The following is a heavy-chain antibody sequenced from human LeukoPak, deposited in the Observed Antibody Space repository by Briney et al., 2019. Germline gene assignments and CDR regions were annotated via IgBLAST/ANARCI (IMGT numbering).Heavy chain of an antibody. Sequence: ASVKVSCKASGYTFTGYYMHWVRQAPGQGLEWMGWISPNSGGTNYAQKFQGWVTMTRDTSISTAYMELSRLRSDDTAVYYCARGPDVLTGYFNDYWGQGTLVTVSS. CDR2: ISPNSGGT. V-gene: IGHV1-2*04. D-gene: IGHD3-9*01. CDR3: ARGPDVLTGYFNDY. J-gene: IGHJ4*02. CDR1: GYTFTGYY.